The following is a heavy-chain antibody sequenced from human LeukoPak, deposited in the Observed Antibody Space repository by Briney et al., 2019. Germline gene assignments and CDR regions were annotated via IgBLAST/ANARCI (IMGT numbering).Heavy chain of an antibody. D-gene: IGHD1-26*01. CDR1: GITFDDYG. V-gene: IGHV3-9*01. J-gene: IGHJ4*02. CDR3: AKSRPIGGTYYYFDF. CDR2: ISWNSGSI. Sequence: GRSLRLSCAASGITFDDYGMHWVRQAPGKGLEGVSGISWNSGSIGYADSVKGRFTISRDNAENSLYLEMNSLRDEDTALYYCAKSRPIGGTYYYFDFWGQGTLVTVSS.